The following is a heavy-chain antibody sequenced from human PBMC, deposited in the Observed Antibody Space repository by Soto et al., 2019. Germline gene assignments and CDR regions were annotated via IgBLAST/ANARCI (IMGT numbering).Heavy chain of an antibody. D-gene: IGHD3-3*01. CDR3: ARDSFGVVQVGSRSSYFDD. J-gene: IGHJ4*02. V-gene: IGHV4-31*03. CDR1: CGSISSGGYY. Sequence: TLSLPFTVSCGSISSGGYYWSWIRQHPGKVLEWIGYIYYSGSTYYNPSLKSRVTISVDTSKNQFSLKLGSVTAADTAVYYCARDSFGVVQVGSRSSYFDDWGQGTLVTVSS. CDR2: IYYSGST.